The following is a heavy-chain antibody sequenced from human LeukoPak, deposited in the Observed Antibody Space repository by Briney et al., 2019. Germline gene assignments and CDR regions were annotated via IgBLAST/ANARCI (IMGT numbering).Heavy chain of an antibody. CDR3: ATDLGSSRPNF. D-gene: IGHD6-13*01. CDR2: IKQDGSEK. Sequence: GGALRLSCAASGFSFSTYWMSWVRQAPGKGLEWVANIKQDGSEKYYVDSAKSRSTISRDNAKNSLYLQMNSLRAEDTAVYYCATDLGSSRPNFWGQGILVTVSS. CDR1: GFSFSTYW. V-gene: IGHV3-7*01. J-gene: IGHJ4*02.